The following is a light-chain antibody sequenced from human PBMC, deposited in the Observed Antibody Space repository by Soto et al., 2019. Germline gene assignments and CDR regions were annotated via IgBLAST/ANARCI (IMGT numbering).Light chain of an antibody. V-gene: IGLV2-14*01. J-gene: IGLJ2*01. CDR1: SSDVGNYNY. CDR2: QVT. Sequence: QSVLTQPASVSGSPGQSITISCTGTSSDVGNYNYVSWYQEHPGKAPRLIIYQVTNRPSGVSNRFSGSKSGHTASLTISGLQAEDEADYYCSSFSTGSSYVIFGGGTKLTVL. CDR3: SSFSTGSSYVI.